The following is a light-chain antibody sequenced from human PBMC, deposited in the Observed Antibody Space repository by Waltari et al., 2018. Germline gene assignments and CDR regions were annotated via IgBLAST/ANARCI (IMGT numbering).Light chain of an antibody. J-gene: IGLJ2*01. CDR2: EGV. CDR1: SNDVGSDNL. CDR3: CSYAGSTPRI. Sequence: QSALTQPASVSGSPGQSITISCTGTSNDVGSDNLVSWYQQPPGKAPKVLIYEGVKRPPGVSDRFACSNSGNTAALTISGRQTEDEADYYCCSYAGSTPRIFGGGTELMVL. V-gene: IGLV2-23*01.